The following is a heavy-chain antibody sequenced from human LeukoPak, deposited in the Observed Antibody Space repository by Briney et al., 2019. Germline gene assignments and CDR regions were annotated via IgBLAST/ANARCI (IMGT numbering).Heavy chain of an antibody. CDR3: ARDASIAVAGQDYYYYYMDV. D-gene: IGHD6-19*01. CDR2: INPSGGST. CDR1: GYTFTSYY. J-gene: IGHJ6*03. Sequence: ASVKVSCKASGYTFTSYYMHWVRQAPGQGLEWMGIINPSGGSTSYAQKFQGRVTMTRDMFTSTVYMELSSLRSEDTAVYYCARDASIAVAGQDYYYYYMDVWGKGTTVTVSS. V-gene: IGHV1-46*01.